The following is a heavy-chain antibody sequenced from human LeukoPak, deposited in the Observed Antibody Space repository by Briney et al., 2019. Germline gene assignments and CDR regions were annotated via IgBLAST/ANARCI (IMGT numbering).Heavy chain of an antibody. CDR3: ARELNGAFDP. J-gene: IGHJ5*02. Sequence: GGSLRLSCAASGFTFSDYYMSWIRQAPGKGLEWVSYMSTSDSPIYYTDSVKGRFTISRDNTKNSLYLQMNSLRASDTAVYYCARELNGAFDPWGQGTLVTVSS. CDR2: MSTSDSPI. D-gene: IGHD1-1*01. V-gene: IGHV3-11*04. CDR1: GFTFSDYY.